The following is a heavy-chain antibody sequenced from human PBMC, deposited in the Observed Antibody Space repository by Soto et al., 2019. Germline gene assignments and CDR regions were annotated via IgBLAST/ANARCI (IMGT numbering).Heavy chain of an antibody. V-gene: IGHV3-33*01. CDR2: IWYDGSNK. J-gene: IGHJ4*02. D-gene: IGHD4-17*01. CDR1: GFTFSSYG. Sequence: GGSLRLSCAASGFTFSSYGMHWVRQAPGKGLEWVAVIWYDGSNKYYADSVKGRFTISRDNSKNTLYLQMNSLRAEDTAVYYCATQRVTTFGTFDYWGQGTLVTVSS. CDR3: ATQRVTTFGTFDY.